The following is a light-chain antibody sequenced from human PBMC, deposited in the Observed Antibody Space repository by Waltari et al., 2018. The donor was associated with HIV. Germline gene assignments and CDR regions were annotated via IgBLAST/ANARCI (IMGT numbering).Light chain of an antibody. J-gene: IGLJ2*01. CDR1: TSNIGITT. V-gene: IGLV1-44*01. Sequence: QSVLTQPPSASGTPGQRVTISCSGRTSNIGITTVNWYQQLPGTAPNLLNYNNNQHPSVVSDRSLGSMSVISAFLAIRVRQSEDEADYYCAAGDDSLNAHGLFGGGTKLTVL. CDR2: NNN. CDR3: AAGDDSLNAHGL.